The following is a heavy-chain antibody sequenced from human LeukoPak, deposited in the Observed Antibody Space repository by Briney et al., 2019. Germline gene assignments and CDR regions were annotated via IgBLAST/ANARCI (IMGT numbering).Heavy chain of an antibody. V-gene: IGHV4-39*01. Sequence: SETLSLTCTVSGGSISSSSYYWGWTRQPPGKGLEWIGSIYYSGSTYYNPSLKSRVTISVDTSKNQFSLKLSSVTAADTAVYYCARRAVAPDAFDIWGQGTMVTVSS. D-gene: IGHD6-19*01. J-gene: IGHJ3*02. CDR2: IYYSGST. CDR1: GGSISSSSYY. CDR3: ARRAVAPDAFDI.